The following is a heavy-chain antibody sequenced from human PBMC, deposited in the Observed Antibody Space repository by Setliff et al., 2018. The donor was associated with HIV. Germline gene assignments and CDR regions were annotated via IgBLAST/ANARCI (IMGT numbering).Heavy chain of an antibody. V-gene: IGHV4-34*01. CDR1: GGSFRGYY. D-gene: IGHD3-16*02. J-gene: IGHJ4*02. CDR3: ARGSDYIWGNYRFPFAY. CDR2: INHSGST. Sequence: KPSETLSLTCAVYGGSFRGYYWSWIRQPPGKGLEWIGEINHSGSTNYNPSLKSRVTISVDTSTRQFSLKLSSVTAADPALFYCARGSDYIWGNYRFPFAYCGQGTPVTVAS.